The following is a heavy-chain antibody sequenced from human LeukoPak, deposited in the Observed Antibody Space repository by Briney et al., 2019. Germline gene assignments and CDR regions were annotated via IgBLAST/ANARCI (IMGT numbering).Heavy chain of an antibody. V-gene: IGHV3-9*01. D-gene: IGHD6-13*01. Sequence: QPGRSLRLSCAASGFTFDDYAMHWVRQAPGKGLEWVSGISWNSGSIGYADSVKGRFTISRDNAKNSLYLQMNSLRAEDTALYYCAKARRYGIAAGGIDYWGQGTLVTVSS. J-gene: IGHJ4*02. CDR3: AKARRYGIAAGGIDY. CDR2: ISWNSGSI. CDR1: GFTFDDYA.